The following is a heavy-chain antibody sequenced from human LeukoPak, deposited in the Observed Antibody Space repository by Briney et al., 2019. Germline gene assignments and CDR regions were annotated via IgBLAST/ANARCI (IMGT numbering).Heavy chain of an antibody. V-gene: IGHV1-8*01. Sequence: GASVKVSCKASGYTFTSYDINCVRQATGQGLEWMAWMNPNSGNTGYAQKFQGRVTMTRNTSISTAYMELSSLRSEDTAVYYCARDYSSSWLYYYYGMDVWGQGTTVTVSS. J-gene: IGHJ6*02. D-gene: IGHD6-13*01. CDR1: GYTFTSYD. CDR2: MNPNSGNT. CDR3: ARDYSSSWLYYYYGMDV.